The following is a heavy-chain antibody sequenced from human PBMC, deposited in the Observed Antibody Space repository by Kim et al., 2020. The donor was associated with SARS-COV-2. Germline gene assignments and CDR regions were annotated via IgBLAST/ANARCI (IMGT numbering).Heavy chain of an antibody. D-gene: IGHD6-13*01. CDR1: GGTFSSYT. CDR2: IIPILGIA. Sequence: SVKVSCKASGGTFSSYTISWVRQAPGQGLEWMGRIIPILGIANYAQKFQGRVTITADKSTSTAYMELSSLRSEDTAVYYCAREEVVAAAGSQLPHAFDIWGQGTMVTVSS. J-gene: IGHJ3*02. CDR3: AREEVVAAAGSQLPHAFDI. V-gene: IGHV1-69*04.